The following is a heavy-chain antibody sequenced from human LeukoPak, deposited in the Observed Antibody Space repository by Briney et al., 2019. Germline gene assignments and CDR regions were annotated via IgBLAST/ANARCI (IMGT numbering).Heavy chain of an antibody. CDR1: GFTFSSYW. D-gene: IGHD2-2*01. J-gene: IGHJ4*02. Sequence: GSLRLSCAASGFTFSSYWMSWVRQAPGKGLEWVANIKQDGSEKYYVDSVKGRFTISRDNAKNSLYLQMNSLRAEDTAAYYCARYGGYCSSTSCRAFDYWGQGTLVTVSS. V-gene: IGHV3-7*03. CDR3: ARYGGYCSSTSCRAFDY. CDR2: IKQDGSEK.